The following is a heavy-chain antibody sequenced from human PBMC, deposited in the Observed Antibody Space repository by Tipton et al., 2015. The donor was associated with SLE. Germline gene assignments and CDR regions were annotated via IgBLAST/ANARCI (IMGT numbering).Heavy chain of an antibody. CDR1: GVSVSGNDYY. CDR3: ARRGSYSGYYYYGMDV. V-gene: IGHV4-31*02. D-gene: IGHD1-26*01. Sequence: LRLSCTVSGVSVSGNDYYWGWIRQHPGKGLEWIGYIYYSGSTYYNPSLKSRVTISVDTSKNQFSLILSSVTAADTAVYYCARRGSYSGYYYYGMDVWGQGTAVTVSS. J-gene: IGHJ6*02. CDR2: IYYSGST.